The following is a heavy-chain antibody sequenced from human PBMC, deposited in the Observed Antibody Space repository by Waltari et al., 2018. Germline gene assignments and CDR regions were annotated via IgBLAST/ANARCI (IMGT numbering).Heavy chain of an antibody. J-gene: IGHJ4*02. CDR2: ISAYNGNT. CDR3: ARQYCSGGSCARGGYFDY. D-gene: IGHD2-15*01. Sequence: QVQLVQSGAAVKKPGASVKVSCKASGYSFTSSGLSWVRQAPGQGLEWMGWISAYNGNTTYAKNLQGRVTLTTDTSTSTAYMELRSLRSDDTAVYYCARQYCSGGSCARGGYFDYWGQGTLVTVSS. CDR1: GYSFTSSG. V-gene: IGHV1-18*01.